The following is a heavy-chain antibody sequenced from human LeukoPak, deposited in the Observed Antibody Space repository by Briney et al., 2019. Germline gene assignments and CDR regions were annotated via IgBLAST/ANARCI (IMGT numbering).Heavy chain of an antibody. J-gene: IGHJ4*02. CDR1: GVTFGGYA. Sequence: ASVKVSCKASGVTFGGYAISWVRQAPGQGLEWMGRIIPIFGIANYAQKFQGRVTITADKSTSTAYMELSSLRSEDTAVYYCARDRSGGGYYYEDVVYFDYWGQGTLFTVSS. D-gene: IGHD3-22*01. V-gene: IGHV1-69*04. CDR2: IIPIFGIA. CDR3: ARDRSGGGYYYEDVVYFDY.